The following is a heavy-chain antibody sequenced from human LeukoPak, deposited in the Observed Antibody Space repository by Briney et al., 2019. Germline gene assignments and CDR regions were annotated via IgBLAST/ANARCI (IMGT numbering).Heavy chain of an antibody. D-gene: IGHD3-10*01. V-gene: IGHV3-73*01. CDR2: IRTKDYSSAT. CDR1: GFTFSSSA. Sequence: GGSLKISCAGSGFTFSSSAMHWVRQTSGKGLEWVGRIRTKDYSSATAYAASVKGRFTISRDDSKYTAYLQMNSLKTEETAVYYCTRCLWSKLGIYYYYYMDVWGKGTTVTVSS. CDR3: TRCLWSKLGIYYYYYMDV. J-gene: IGHJ6*03.